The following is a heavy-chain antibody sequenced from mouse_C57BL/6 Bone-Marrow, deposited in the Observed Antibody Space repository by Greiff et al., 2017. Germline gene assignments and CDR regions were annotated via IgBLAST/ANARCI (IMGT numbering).Heavy chain of an antibody. D-gene: IGHD2-1*01. CDR2: IYPRSGNT. Sequence: QVHVKQSGAELARPGASVKLSCKASGYTFTSYGISWVKQRTGQGLEWIGEIYPRSGNTYYNEKFKGKATLTADKSSSTAYMELRSLTSEDSAVYFCARAYGNYGYGGQGTTLTVSS. CDR3: ARAYGNYGY. J-gene: IGHJ2*01. V-gene: IGHV1-81*01. CDR1: GYTFTSYG.